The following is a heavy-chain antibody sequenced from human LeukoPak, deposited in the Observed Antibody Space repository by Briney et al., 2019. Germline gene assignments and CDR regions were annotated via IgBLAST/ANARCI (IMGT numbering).Heavy chain of an antibody. V-gene: IGHV4-39*07. J-gene: IGHJ4*02. D-gene: IGHD3-22*01. Sequence: SETLSLTCTVSGGSISSSSYYWGWIRQPPGKGLEWIGSIYYSGSTYYNPSLKSRVTISVDTSKNQFSLKLSSVTAADTAVYYCASRAIVVVTWPYYFDYWGQGTLVTVFS. CDR3: ASRAIVVVTWPYYFDY. CDR2: IYYSGST. CDR1: GGSISSSSYY.